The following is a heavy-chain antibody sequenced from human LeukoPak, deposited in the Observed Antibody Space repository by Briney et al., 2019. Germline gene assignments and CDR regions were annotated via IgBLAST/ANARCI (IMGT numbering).Heavy chain of an antibody. CDR1: GDSVSSNSVT. D-gene: IGHD2-2*01. Sequence: SQTLSLTCAMSGDSVSSNSVTWNWIRQSPSRGLEWLGRTYYRSTWYNDYAVSVRGRITVNPDTSKNQFSLHLNSVTPEDTAVYYCARRLTQYDCFDPWGQGILVTVSS. J-gene: IGHJ5*02. CDR2: TYYRSTWYN. V-gene: IGHV6-1*01. CDR3: ARRLTQYDCFDP.